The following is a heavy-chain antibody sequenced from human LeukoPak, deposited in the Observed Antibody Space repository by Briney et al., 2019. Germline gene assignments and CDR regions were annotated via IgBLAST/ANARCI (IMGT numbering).Heavy chain of an antibody. J-gene: IGHJ4*02. D-gene: IGHD5-18*01. Sequence: SETLSLTCGVSGYSITSGYFWGWIRQPPGKGLEWIGSIYHSGTTYYNPSLKSRVTISVDTSKNQFSLKLSSVTAADTAVYYCAREYSYGSSYFDYWGQGTLVTVSS. CDR1: GYSITSGYF. CDR2: IYHSGTT. CDR3: AREYSYGSSYFDY. V-gene: IGHV4-38-2*02.